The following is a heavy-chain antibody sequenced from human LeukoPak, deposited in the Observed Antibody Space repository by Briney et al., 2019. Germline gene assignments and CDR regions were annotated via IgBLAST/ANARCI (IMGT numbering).Heavy chain of an antibody. CDR3: AKEVYDSSGYYSVGVDY. Sequence: GGSLRLSCAGSGFTVSSNYMSWVRQAPGKGLEWVSAISDSGGSTYYADSVKGRFTISRDNSKNTLYLQMNSLRAEDTAVYYCAKEVYDSSGYYSVGVDYWGQGTLVTVSS. V-gene: IGHV3-23*01. J-gene: IGHJ4*02. CDR1: GFTVSSNY. D-gene: IGHD3-22*01. CDR2: ISDSGGST.